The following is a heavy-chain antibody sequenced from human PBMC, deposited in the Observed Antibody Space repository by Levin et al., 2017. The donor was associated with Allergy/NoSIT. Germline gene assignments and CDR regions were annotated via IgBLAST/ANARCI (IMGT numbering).Heavy chain of an antibody. D-gene: IGHD6-6*01. Sequence: LSLTCAASGFTFSNAWMSWVRQAPGKGLEWVGRIKSKTDGGTTDYTAPVKDRFIISRDDSKNTLYLEINSLETDDTALYHCTTDRGIAARPLFDSWGQGTLVTVSS. J-gene: IGHJ4*02. CDR1: GFTFSNAW. V-gene: IGHV3-15*01. CDR3: TTDRGIAARPLFDS. CDR2: IKSKTDGGTT.